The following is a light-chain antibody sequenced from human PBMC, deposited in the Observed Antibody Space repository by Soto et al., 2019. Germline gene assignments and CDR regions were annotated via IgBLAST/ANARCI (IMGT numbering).Light chain of an antibody. V-gene: IGLV1-47*01. Sequence: QSVLTQPPSASGTPGQRVTISCSGSSSNIGSNYVYWYQQLPGTAPKLVIYRNNQRPSGVPDRFSGSKSGTSASLAISGLRSEDEADYYCAAWDDSLSGAVFGGGTKVTVL. CDR2: RNN. J-gene: IGLJ2*01. CDR1: SSNIGSNY. CDR3: AAWDDSLSGAV.